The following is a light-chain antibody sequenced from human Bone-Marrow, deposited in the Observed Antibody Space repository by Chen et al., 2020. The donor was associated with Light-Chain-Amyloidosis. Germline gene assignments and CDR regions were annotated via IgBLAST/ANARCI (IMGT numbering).Light chain of an antibody. CDR3: QSADSSGTYEVI. CDR2: RDT. V-gene: IGLV3-25*03. J-gene: IGLJ2*01. CDR1: DLPTKY. Sequence: SYELTQPPSVSVAPGQTARITCSGDDLPTKYAYLYQQKPGQAPVLGIHRDTERPSGISERFSGSSSGKTATLTISGVQAEDEADYHCQSADSSGTYEVIFGGGTKLTVL.